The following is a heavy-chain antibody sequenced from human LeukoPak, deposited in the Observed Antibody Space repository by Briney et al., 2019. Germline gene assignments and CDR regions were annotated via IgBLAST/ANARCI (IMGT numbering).Heavy chain of an antibody. V-gene: IGHV1-2*02. CDR3: ARSRYGPGSYCFGY. J-gene: IGHJ4*02. CDR2: INPNSGGT. CDR1: GYTFTGYY. Sequence: ASVKVSCKASGYTFTGYYMHWVRQAPGQGLEWMGWINPNSGGTNYAQKFQGRVTVTRDTSISTAYMELSRLRSDDTAVYYCARSRYGPGSYCFGYWGQGTLVTVSS. D-gene: IGHD3-10*01.